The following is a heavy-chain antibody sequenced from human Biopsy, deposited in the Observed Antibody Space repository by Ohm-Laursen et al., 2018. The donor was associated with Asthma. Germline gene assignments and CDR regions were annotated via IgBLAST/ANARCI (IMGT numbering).Heavy chain of an antibody. D-gene: IGHD6-19*01. CDR2: ISYVGSSI. J-gene: IGHJ4*02. Sequence: SSLRLSCAASRFTYEMHCVRQAPGTGLEWVAGISYVGSSIYYADSVKGRFTISRDNSKNTLYLQMISLTAEDTAVYYCAGEGVAGTRIEDWGQGTLVTVSS. CDR3: AGEGVAGTRIED. V-gene: IGHV3-30-3*01. CDR1: RFTYE.